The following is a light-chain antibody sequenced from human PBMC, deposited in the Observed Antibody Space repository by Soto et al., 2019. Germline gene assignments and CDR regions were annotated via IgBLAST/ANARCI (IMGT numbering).Light chain of an antibody. CDR1: QAISNY. Sequence: DIQMTQSPSSLSASVGDRVTITCRASQAISNYLAWYQQKPGKVPTLLFYAASTLQSGVPSRFSGSGSGTDFTLTISSLQPEDAATYYCQKFNAVPTFGGGTKVEI. CDR2: AAS. J-gene: IGKJ4*01. V-gene: IGKV1-27*01. CDR3: QKFNAVPT.